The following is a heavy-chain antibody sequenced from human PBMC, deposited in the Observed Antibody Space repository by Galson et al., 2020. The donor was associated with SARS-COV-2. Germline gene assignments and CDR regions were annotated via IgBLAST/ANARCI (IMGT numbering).Heavy chain of an antibody. J-gene: IGHJ4*02. V-gene: IGHV1-69*08. D-gene: IGHD5-18*01. Sequence: ASVKVSCKASGGTFNSYTISWVRQAPGQGLEWMGRIIPMYGSPNYAQNFQGRVTITADQYTSTVYMELSSLRPEDTAVYYCAREDSGYSYGLIDYWGQGTLVTVSS. CDR3: AREDSGYSYGLIDY. CDR2: IIPMYGSP. CDR1: GGTFNSYT.